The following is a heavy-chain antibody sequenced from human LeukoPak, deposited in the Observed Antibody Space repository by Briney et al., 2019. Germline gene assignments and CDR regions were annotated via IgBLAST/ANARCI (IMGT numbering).Heavy chain of an antibody. CDR2: ISAYNGNT. V-gene: IGHV1-18*04. Sequence: ASVKVTCNSSGYTFTCYDNSWVRQPPGQGLEWMGWISAYNGNTNYAQKLQGRVTMTTDTSTSTAYMELRSLRSDDTAVYYCARDYDFWSGEPDYWGQGTLVTVSS. D-gene: IGHD3-3*01. J-gene: IGHJ4*02. CDR3: ARDYDFWSGEPDY. CDR1: GYTFTCYD.